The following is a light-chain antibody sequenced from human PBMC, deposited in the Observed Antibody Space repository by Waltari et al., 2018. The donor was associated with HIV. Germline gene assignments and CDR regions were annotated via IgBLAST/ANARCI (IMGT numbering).Light chain of an antibody. CDR2: GTN. Sequence: QTVVTQEPSFSVSPGGTVTLTCGLSSGSVSTSYYPSWYQQTPGQAPRTLIYGTNTRSSGVPDRFSGSILGNKAARTITVAQADDESDYYCVLYMGSGIGVFGGGTKLTVL. J-gene: IGLJ3*02. V-gene: IGLV8-61*01. CDR1: SGSVSTSYY. CDR3: VLYMGSGIGV.